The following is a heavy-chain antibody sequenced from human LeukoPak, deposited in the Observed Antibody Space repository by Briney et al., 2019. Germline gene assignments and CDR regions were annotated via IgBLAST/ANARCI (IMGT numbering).Heavy chain of an antibody. V-gene: IGHV3-23*01. Sequence: GGSLRLSCTASGFTFGDYAMSWIRQAPGKGLEWVSGIRGSGASTYYADSVKGRFTISRDNSKNTLYLQMNSLRAEDTALYYCAKDYSSSSYGTWYFDYWGQGTLVTVSS. CDR3: AKDYSSSSYGTWYFDY. J-gene: IGHJ4*02. CDR2: IRGSGAST. CDR1: GFTFGDYA. D-gene: IGHD6-13*01.